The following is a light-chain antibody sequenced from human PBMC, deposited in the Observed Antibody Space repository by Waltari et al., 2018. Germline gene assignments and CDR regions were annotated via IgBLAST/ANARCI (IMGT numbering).Light chain of an antibody. CDR3: SSYTSSTSVI. CDR1: SNDVGGYKY. V-gene: IGLV2-14*03. CDR2: DVN. J-gene: IGLJ2*01. Sequence: QSALTQPASMSGSPGQSISISCTGTSNDVGGYKYVSWYQQHPGKAPKVLIYDVNNRPSGVSNRFSGSKSGNTASLTISGLQAEDEADYFCSSYTSSTSVIFGGGTKVTVL.